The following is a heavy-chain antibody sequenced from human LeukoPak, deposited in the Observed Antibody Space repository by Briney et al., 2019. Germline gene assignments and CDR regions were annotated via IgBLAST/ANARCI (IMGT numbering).Heavy chain of an antibody. CDR2: IYSGGST. CDR3: ARDIRGIAAVRDAFDI. D-gene: IGHD6-13*01. J-gene: IGHJ3*02. CDR1: GFTFSSYG. Sequence: GGSLRLSCAASGFTFSSYGMHWVRQAPGKGLEWVSFIYSGGSTYYADSVKGRFTISRDNSKNTLYLQMNSLRAEDTAVYYCARDIRGIAAVRDAFDIWGQGTMVTVSS. V-gene: IGHV3-66*01.